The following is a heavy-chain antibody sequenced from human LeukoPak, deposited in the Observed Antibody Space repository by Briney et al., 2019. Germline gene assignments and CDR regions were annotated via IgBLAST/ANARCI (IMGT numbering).Heavy chain of an antibody. CDR3: ARIVRIAAAGIGWFDS. J-gene: IGHJ5*01. CDR2: TYQRSKRYN. Sequence: SQTLSLTCAISGDSVSSNSAAWNWIRQSPSRGLEWLGRTYQRSKRYNDYAVSVKSRITVNPDIPKNQFSLQLNSVTPEDTAVYYCARIVRIAAAGIGWFDSWGQGTLVTVSS. CDR1: GDSVSSNSAA. V-gene: IGHV6-1*01. D-gene: IGHD6-13*01.